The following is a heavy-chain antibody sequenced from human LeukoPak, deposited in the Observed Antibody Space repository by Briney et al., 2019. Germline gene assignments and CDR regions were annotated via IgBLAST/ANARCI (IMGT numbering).Heavy chain of an antibody. CDR3: ARLVSARARYCSSTSCFYYYYMDV. CDR1: GGSISSYY. V-gene: IGHV4-4*09. Sequence: PSGTLSLTCTVSGGSISSYYWSWIRQPPGKGLEWIGYIYTSGSTNYNPSLKSRVTISVDTSKNQFSLKLSSVTAADTAVYYCARLVSARARYCSSTSCFYYYYMDVWGKGTTVTVSS. CDR2: IYTSGST. D-gene: IGHD2-2*01. J-gene: IGHJ6*03.